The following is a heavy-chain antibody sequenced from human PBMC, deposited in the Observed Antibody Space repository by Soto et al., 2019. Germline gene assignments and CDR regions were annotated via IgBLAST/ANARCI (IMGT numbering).Heavy chain of an antibody. Sequence: PSETLSLTCAVYGGSFSGYYWSWIRQPPGKGLEWIGEINHSGSTNCNPSLKSRVTISVDTSKNQFSLKLSSVTAADTAVYYCARAPLRFLEWLPQSWFDPWGQGTLVTVSS. CDR2: INHSGST. CDR1: GGSFSGYY. V-gene: IGHV4-34*01. CDR3: ARAPLRFLEWLPQSWFDP. D-gene: IGHD3-3*01. J-gene: IGHJ5*02.